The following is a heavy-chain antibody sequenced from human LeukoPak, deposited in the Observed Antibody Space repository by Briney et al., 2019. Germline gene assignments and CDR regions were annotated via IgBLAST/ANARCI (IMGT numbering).Heavy chain of an antibody. V-gene: IGHV3-11*01. J-gene: IGHJ4*02. CDR2: ISSSGDTI. CDR1: GFTLSHYY. CDR3: ARQGSEIDY. Sequence: SGGSLRLSCAASGFTLSHYYMTWIRQAPGKGLEWLSCISSSGDTIYYADSVKGRFTVSRDNAENSLYLQMNSLRAEDTGMYYCARQGSEIDYWGQGTLVTVSS.